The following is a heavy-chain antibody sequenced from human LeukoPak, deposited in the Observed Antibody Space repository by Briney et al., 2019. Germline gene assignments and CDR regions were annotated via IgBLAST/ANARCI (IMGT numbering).Heavy chain of an antibody. D-gene: IGHD3-3*01. V-gene: IGHV3-7*01. CDR2: IKEDGSDK. CDR3: AIWGSIFGVTFFDY. Sequence: PGGSLRLSCAASGFIFTNYCMTWVRQAPGKGLEWVATIKEDGSDKHYVASVKGRFTISRDHAKNSLFLQMSSLRADETAVYYCAIWGSIFGVTFFDYWGQGTLVTVSS. CDR1: GFIFTNYC. J-gene: IGHJ4*02.